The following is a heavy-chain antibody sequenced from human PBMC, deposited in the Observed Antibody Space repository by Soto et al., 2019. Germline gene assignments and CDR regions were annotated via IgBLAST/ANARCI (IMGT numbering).Heavy chain of an antibody. CDR3: AKDQQQLVFYYFDY. CDR2: ISYDGSNK. V-gene: IGHV3-30*18. Sequence: GGSLRLSCAASGFTFSSYGMHWVRQAPGKGLEWVAVISYDGSNKYYADSVKGRFTISRDNSKNTLYLQMNSLRAEDTAVYYCAKDQQQLVFYYFDYWGQGTLVTVSS. CDR1: GFTFSSYG. D-gene: IGHD6-6*01. J-gene: IGHJ4*02.